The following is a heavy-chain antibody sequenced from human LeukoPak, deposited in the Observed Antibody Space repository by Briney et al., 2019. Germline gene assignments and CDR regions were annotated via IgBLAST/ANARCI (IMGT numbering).Heavy chain of an antibody. D-gene: IGHD6-6*01. Sequence: PSETLSLTCTVSGGSISSYYWSWIRQPPRKGLEWIGSIYCSGSTYYNPSLKSRVTISVDTSKNQFSLKLSSVTAADTAVYYCARHNPQGRLRVFKDLTPSRYSSSSTLDYWGQGTLVTVSS. J-gene: IGHJ4*02. CDR1: GGSISSYY. V-gene: IGHV4-59*04. CDR2: IYCSGST. CDR3: ARHNPQGRLRVFKDLTPSRYSSSSTLDY.